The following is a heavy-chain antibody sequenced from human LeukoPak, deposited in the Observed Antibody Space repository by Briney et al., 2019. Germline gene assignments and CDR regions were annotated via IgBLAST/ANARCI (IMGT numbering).Heavy chain of an antibody. J-gene: IGHJ5*02. Sequence: SETLSLTCVVSGGSLSTHHWSWIRQSPGRGLEWIGYISDSGSTNYNPSLKSRVTISVDTSKNQFSLMLSSVTAADTAVYYCARGHDSSAYYPFNHWGQGTLVTVSS. V-gene: IGHV4-59*11. D-gene: IGHD3-22*01. CDR1: GGSLSTHH. CDR3: ARGHDSSAYYPFNH. CDR2: ISDSGST.